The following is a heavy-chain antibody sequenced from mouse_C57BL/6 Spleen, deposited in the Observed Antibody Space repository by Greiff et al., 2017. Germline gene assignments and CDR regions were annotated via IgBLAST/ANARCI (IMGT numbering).Heavy chain of an antibody. D-gene: IGHD4-1*01. J-gene: IGHJ2*01. Sequence: EVQLQQSVAELVRPGASVKLSCTASGFNITNTYLPWVKQRPAQGLEWIGRIDPANGNPTYAPKFQGKATITADPSSTTAYLQLSSLTSEDTASDYWAPNWDGNYWGQGTTLTVSS. CDR1: GFNITNTY. CDR2: IDPANGNP. V-gene: IGHV14-3*01. CDR3: APNWDGNY.